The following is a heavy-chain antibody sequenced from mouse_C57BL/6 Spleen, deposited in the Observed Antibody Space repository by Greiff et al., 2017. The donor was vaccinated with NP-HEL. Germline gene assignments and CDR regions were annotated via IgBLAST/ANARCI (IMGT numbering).Heavy chain of an antibody. CDR3: ARYGNYEGWFAY. D-gene: IGHD2-1*01. CDR2: FDPSDSET. J-gene: IGHJ3*01. Sequence: QVQLQQPGAELVRPGSSVKLSCKASGYTFTSYWMHWVKQRPIQGLEWIGNFDPSDSETHYNQKFKDKATLTVDKSSSTAYMQLSSLTSEDSAVYYCARYGNYEGWFAYWGQGTLVTVSA. V-gene: IGHV1-52*01. CDR1: GYTFTSYW.